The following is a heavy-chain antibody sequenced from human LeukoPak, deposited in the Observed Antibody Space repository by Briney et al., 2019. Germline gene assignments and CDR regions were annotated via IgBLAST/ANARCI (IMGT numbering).Heavy chain of an antibody. Sequence: ASVKVSCKASGYTFTSYAMNWVRQAPGQGLEWMGIINPSGGSTSYAQKFQGRVTMTRDTSTSTVYMGLSSLRSEDTAVYYCARDPRYDYGDYLRSETFDHWGQGTLVTVSS. J-gene: IGHJ4*02. D-gene: IGHD4-17*01. CDR3: ARDPRYDYGDYLRSETFDH. CDR1: GYTFTSYA. V-gene: IGHV1-46*01. CDR2: INPSGGST.